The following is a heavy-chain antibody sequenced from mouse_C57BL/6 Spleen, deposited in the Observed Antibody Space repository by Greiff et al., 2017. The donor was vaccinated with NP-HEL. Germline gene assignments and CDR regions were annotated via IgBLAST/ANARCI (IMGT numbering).Heavy chain of an antibody. CDR2: INPGSGGT. J-gene: IGHJ4*01. CDR3: ARRGVTHYYAMDY. V-gene: IGHV1-54*01. CDR1: GYAFTNYL. Sequence: QVQLQQSGAELVRPGTSVKVSCKASGYAFTNYLIEWVKQRPGQGLEWIGVINPGSGGTNYNEKFKGKATLTADKSSSTAYMQLSSLTSEDSAVYFCARRGVTHYYAMDYWGQGTSVTVSS. D-gene: IGHD2-2*01.